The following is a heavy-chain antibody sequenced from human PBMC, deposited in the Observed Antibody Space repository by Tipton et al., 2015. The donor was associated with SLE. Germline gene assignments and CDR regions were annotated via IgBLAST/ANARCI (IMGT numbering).Heavy chain of an antibody. D-gene: IGHD2-2*01. CDR3: ARMGLCTTTTCNEGAFDV. CDR1: GGSINSYY. Sequence: TLSLTCSVSGGSINSYYWSWIRQPPGKGLEWIGYIYYRGSTDYNPSLKSRVTMSVDTSKSQFSLKLTFVSAADTAIYYCARMGLCTTTTCNEGAFDVWGQGSMVTVSS. J-gene: IGHJ3*01. CDR2: IYYRGST. V-gene: IGHV4-59*01.